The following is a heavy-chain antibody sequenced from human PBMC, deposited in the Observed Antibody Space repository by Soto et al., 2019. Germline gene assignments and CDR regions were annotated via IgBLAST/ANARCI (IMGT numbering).Heavy chain of an antibody. CDR3: ARDTDTAMVGFYYYGMVV. CDR1: GGTFSSYA. CDR2: IIPIFGTA. D-gene: IGHD5-18*01. V-gene: IGHV1-69*12. J-gene: IGHJ6*02. Sequence: QVQLVQSGAEVKKPGSSVKVSCKASGGTFSSYAISWVRQAPGQGLEWMGGIIPIFGTANYAQKFQGRVTITADESTSTAYMELSSLRSEDTAVYYCARDTDTAMVGFYYYGMVVWGQGTTVTVSS.